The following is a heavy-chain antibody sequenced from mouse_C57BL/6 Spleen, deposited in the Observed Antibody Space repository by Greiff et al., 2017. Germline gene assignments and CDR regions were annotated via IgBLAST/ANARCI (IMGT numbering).Heavy chain of an antibody. V-gene: IGHV14-2*01. J-gene: IGHJ2*01. Sequence: VQLQQSGAELVKPGASVKLSCTASGFNIKDYYMHWVKQRTEQGLEWIGRIDPEDGETKNAPKFQGKAPITSYTSPTTAYLQLSSLTSEDTAFYYCARIGGFYYYCTPCWGQGATLTVSS. CDR2: IDPEDGET. CDR3: ARIGGFYYYCTPC. CDR1: GFNIKDYY. D-gene: IGHD1-1*01.